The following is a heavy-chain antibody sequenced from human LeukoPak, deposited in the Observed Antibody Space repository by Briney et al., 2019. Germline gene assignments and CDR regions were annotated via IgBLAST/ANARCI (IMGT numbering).Heavy chain of an antibody. V-gene: IGHV1-18*01. Sequence: ASVKVSCKASGYTFTSYSINWVRQAPGQGLEWMGWISAYNGNTNYAQKLQGRVTMTTDTSTSTAYMELRSLRSDDTAVYYCARGGSLRYFDWIHNWFDPWGQGTLVTVSS. CDR1: GYTFTSYS. J-gene: IGHJ5*02. D-gene: IGHD3-9*01. CDR2: ISAYNGNT. CDR3: ARGGSLRYFDWIHNWFDP.